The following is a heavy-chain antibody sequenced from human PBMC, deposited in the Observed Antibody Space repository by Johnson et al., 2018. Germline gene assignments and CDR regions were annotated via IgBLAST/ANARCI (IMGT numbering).Heavy chain of an antibody. CDR3: ARFVPLSGMDV. J-gene: IGHJ6*02. Sequence: LVESGAEVKKPGASVKVSCQASGYTFTSYDINWVRQATGQGLEWMGWMNPNSGNSGYAQKFQDRVTMTRNPSISTAYMELSSLRSEDTAVYFCARFVPLSGMDVWGQGTTVTVSS. V-gene: IGHV1-8*01. CDR1: GYTFTSYD. CDR2: MNPNSGNS. D-gene: IGHD2-8*01.